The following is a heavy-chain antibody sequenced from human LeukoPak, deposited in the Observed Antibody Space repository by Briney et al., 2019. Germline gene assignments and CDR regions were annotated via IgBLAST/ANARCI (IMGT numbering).Heavy chain of an antibody. Sequence: SETLPLTCAVYGGSFSGYYWSWIRQPQGKGLEWIGEINHSGSTNYNPSLKSRVTISVDTSKNQFSLKLSSVTAADTAVYYCARGGRITMVRGPPDVWGQGTTVTVSS. J-gene: IGHJ6*02. D-gene: IGHD3-10*01. CDR1: GGSFSGYY. V-gene: IGHV4-34*01. CDR3: ARGGRITMVRGPPDV. CDR2: INHSGST.